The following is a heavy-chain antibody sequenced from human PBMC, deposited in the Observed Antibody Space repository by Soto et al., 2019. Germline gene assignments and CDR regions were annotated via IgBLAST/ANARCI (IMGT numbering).Heavy chain of an antibody. CDR1: GGSISTYY. Sequence: PSETLSLTCTVSGGSISTYYWSLIRQPPGKGLEWIGYIYYSGSTNYNPSLKSRVTISVDTSKNQFSLKLSSVTAADTAVYYCARGGWRHIDYWGQGTLVTVSS. V-gene: IGHV4-59*08. D-gene: IGHD3-3*01. J-gene: IGHJ4*02. CDR2: IYYSGST. CDR3: ARGGWRHIDY.